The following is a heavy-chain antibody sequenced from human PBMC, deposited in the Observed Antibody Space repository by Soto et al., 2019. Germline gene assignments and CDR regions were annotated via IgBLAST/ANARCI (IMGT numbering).Heavy chain of an antibody. CDR3: AREVSTGWHDY. D-gene: IGHD2-2*01. J-gene: IGHJ4*02. CDR2: IDSSRSII. Sequence: EVQLVESGGGLVQPGGSLRLSCAASGFIFSSYSMNWVRQAPGKGLEWISYIDSSRSIIYYADSVKGRFTISRDNAKNSLYLQMNNLRAEDTAVYYCAREVSTGWHDYWGQGTLVTVSS. V-gene: IGHV3-48*04. CDR1: GFIFSSYS.